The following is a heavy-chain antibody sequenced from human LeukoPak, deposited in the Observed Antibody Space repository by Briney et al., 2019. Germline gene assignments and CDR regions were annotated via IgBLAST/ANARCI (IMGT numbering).Heavy chain of an antibody. Sequence: GASVKVSCKASGYTFTGYYIHWVRQAPGQGLEWMGRINPNSGGTDYAQKFQGRVTVTRDTSINTAYMELSRLRSDDTAVYYCARDRAMDYWGQGTLVTVSS. J-gene: IGHJ4*02. CDR2: INPNSGGT. CDR3: ARDRAMDY. V-gene: IGHV1-2*06. CDR1: GYTFTGYY.